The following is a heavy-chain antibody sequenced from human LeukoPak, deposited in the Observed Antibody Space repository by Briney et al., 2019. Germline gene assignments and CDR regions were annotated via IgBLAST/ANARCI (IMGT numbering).Heavy chain of an antibody. Sequence: PGGSLRLSCAASGFTFSSYAMSWVRQAPGKGLEWVSAISGSGGSTYYADSVKGRFTISRDNSKNTLYLQMNSLRAEDTAVYYCATALARVGATGDYWGQGTLVTVSS. J-gene: IGHJ4*02. D-gene: IGHD1-26*01. V-gene: IGHV3-23*01. CDR3: ATALARVGATGDY. CDR1: GFTFSSYA. CDR2: ISGSGGST.